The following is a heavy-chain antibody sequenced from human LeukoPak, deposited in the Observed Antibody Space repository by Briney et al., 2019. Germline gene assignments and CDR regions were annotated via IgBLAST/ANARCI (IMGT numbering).Heavy chain of an antibody. CDR2: IYYSGST. J-gene: IGHJ4*02. V-gene: IGHV4-30-4*08. CDR3: ARGLSDYDYVWGSYRYTD. D-gene: IGHD3-16*02. CDR1: GGSISSGDYY. Sequence: SETLSLTCTVSGGSISSGDYYWSWIRQPPGKGLEWIGYIYYSGSTYYNPSLKSRVTISVDTSKNQFSLKLSSVTAADTAVYYCARGLSDYDYVWGSYRYTDWGQGTLVTVSS.